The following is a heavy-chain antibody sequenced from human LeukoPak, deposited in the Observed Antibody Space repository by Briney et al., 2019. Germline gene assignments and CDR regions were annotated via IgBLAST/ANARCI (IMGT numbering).Heavy chain of an antibody. CDR3: AIIAVGGVDPFDS. CDR1: GYTFTGYY. V-gene: IGHV1-2*04. J-gene: IGHJ4*02. D-gene: IGHD6-19*01. CDR2: INPNSGGT. Sequence: ASVKVSCKASGYTFTGYYMHWVRQAPGQGLEWMGWINPNSGGTNYAQKFQGWVTMTRDTSISTAYMELSRLRSDDTAVYYCAIIAVGGVDPFDSWGQGTLVTVSS.